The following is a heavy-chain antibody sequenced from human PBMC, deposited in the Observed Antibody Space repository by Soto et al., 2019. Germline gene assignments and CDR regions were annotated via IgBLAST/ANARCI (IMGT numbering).Heavy chain of an antibody. V-gene: IGHV3-23*01. J-gene: IGHJ1*01. CDR3: AKDGDILSGYPEYFQH. CDR2: ISGGGGST. Sequence: EVQLLESGGGLVQPGGSLRLSCAASGFTFSSYAMSWVRQAPGKGLECVSSISGGGGSTYCADSVKGRFTISRDNSKNTLYLQMNSLRAEDTAVYYCAKDGDILSGYPEYFQHWGQGTLVTVSS. CDR1: GFTFSSYA. D-gene: IGHD3-9*01.